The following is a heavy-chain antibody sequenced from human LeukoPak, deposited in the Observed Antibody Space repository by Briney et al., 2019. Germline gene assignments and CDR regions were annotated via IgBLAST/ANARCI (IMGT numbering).Heavy chain of an antibody. CDR3: TTGPNYFYFDL. V-gene: IGHV4-38-2*02. CDR2: MLHSGST. J-gene: IGHJ2*01. Sequence: SETLSLTCNVYGRSISSGNYWDWIRQSPGKELEWIGTMLHSGSTYYNPSLSNRVTISVDTSNNQFSLGLNSVTAADTAVYYCTTGPNYFYFDLWGRGTLVTVSS. CDR1: GRSISSGNY.